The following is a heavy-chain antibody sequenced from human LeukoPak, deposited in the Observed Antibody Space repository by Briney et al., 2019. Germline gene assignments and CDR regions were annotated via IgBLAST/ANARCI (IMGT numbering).Heavy chain of an antibody. D-gene: IGHD1-26*01. CDR2: ISSNGGST. CDR1: GFTFSSYA. V-gene: IGHV3-64*01. Sequence: GGSLRLSCAASGFTFSSYAMHWVRHAPGKGLENVSGISSNGGSTYYANSVKGRFTISRDNSKNTLYLQMGSLRAEDMAVYYCARGQVGAINDAFDIWGQGTMVTVSS. CDR3: ARGQVGAINDAFDI. J-gene: IGHJ3*02.